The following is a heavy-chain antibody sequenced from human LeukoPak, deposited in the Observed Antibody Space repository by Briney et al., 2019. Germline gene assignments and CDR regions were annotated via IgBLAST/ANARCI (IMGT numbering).Heavy chain of an antibody. J-gene: IGHJ4*02. Sequence: GGSLRLPCAASGFTFSSYAMSWVRQAPGKGLEWVSAISGSGGSTYYADSVKGRFTISRDNSKNTLYLQMNSLRAEDTAVYYCAKNGEVVPAAPFDYWGQGTLVAVSS. CDR3: AKNGEVVPAAPFDY. CDR2: ISGSGGST. D-gene: IGHD2-2*01. V-gene: IGHV3-23*01. CDR1: GFTFSSYA.